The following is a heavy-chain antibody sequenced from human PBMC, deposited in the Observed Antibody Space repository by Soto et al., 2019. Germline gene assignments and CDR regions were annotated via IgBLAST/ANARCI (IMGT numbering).Heavy chain of an antibody. CDR2: IFPSGAT. V-gene: IGHV4-30-4*01. CDR3: SRGSAAKRYFDL. J-gene: IGHJ2*01. Sequence: QVQLQESGPGLVKPSQTLSLMCTVSGAPISGGDYHWSWIRQPPGKGLEWIGYIFPSGATHYNSSLGSRMTMSVETSKSHFSLKLPSVTAADTAVYFGSRGSAAKRYFDLWGRGTLVTVSS. D-gene: IGHD5-18*01. CDR1: GAPISGGDYH.